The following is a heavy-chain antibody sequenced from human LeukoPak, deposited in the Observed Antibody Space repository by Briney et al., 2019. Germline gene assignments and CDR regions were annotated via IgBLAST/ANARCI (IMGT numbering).Heavy chain of an antibody. Sequence: ASVKVSCKASGYTFTSYGISWVRQAPGQGLEWMGWISAYNGNTNYAQKLQGRVTMTTDTSTSTAYMELRSLRSDDTAVYYCARDRDYYYDSSGYDYYGMDVWGQGTTVTVSS. CDR2: ISAYNGNT. CDR3: ARDRDYYYDSSGYDYYGMDV. V-gene: IGHV1-18*01. CDR1: GYTFTSYG. J-gene: IGHJ6*02. D-gene: IGHD3-22*01.